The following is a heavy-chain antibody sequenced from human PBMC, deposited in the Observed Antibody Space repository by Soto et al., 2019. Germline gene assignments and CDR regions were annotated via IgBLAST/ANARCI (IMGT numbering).Heavy chain of an antibody. CDR2: ISSSSSYT. CDR1: GFIFSDYY. V-gene: IGHV3-11*06. J-gene: IGHJ4*02. D-gene: IGHD3-10*01. CDR3: ARGKVNFDY. Sequence: QVQLVESGGGVVQPGRSLRLSCAASGFIFSDYYMSWIRQAPGKGLEWVSYISSSSSYTNYADSVKGRFTISRDNAKNSLYLQMNSLRAEDTAVYYCARGKVNFDYWGQGTLVTVSS.